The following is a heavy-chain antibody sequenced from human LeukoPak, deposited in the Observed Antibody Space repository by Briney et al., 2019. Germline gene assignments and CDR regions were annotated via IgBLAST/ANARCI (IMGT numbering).Heavy chain of an antibody. V-gene: IGHV3-30*04. D-gene: IGHD3-10*01. Sequence: GGSLRLSCAASGFTFSTYAMHWVRQAPGKGLEWVAVISYDGSKIYYADSVKGRFTISRDNSKNTLYLQMNSLRAEDTAVYYCAKATFGAGSGSYYKNYYGMDVWGQGTTVTVSS. CDR2: ISYDGSKI. CDR3: AKATFGAGSGSYYKNYYGMDV. J-gene: IGHJ6*02. CDR1: GFTFSTYA.